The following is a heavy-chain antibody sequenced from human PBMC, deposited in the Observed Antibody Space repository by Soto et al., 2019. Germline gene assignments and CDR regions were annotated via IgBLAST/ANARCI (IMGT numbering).Heavy chain of an antibody. CDR1: GFTFGDYA. J-gene: IGHJ6*02. D-gene: IGHD2-2*01. CDR3: ASTRDYPGSGYYGMDV. Sequence: SLRLSCAASGFTFGDYAIHWVRQAPGKGLEWVSGISWNSGVTVYADSVRGRFTVFRDNARNSVYLQMNSLRREDTAMYYCASTRDYPGSGYYGMDVWGQGTTVTVS. CDR2: ISWNSGVT. V-gene: IGHV3-9*01.